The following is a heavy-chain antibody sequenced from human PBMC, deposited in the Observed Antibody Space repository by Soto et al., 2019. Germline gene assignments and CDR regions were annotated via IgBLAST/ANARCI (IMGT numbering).Heavy chain of an antibody. CDR1: GGSFSGYY. Sequence: QVQLQQWGAGLLKPSETLSLTCAVYGGSFSGYYWSWIRQPPGKGLEWIGEINHSGSTNYNPSLKCRVTISVDTSKNQFSLKLSSVTAADTAVYYCARADTADYWGQGTLVTVSS. CDR3: ARADTADY. CDR2: INHSGST. J-gene: IGHJ4*02. V-gene: IGHV4-34*01. D-gene: IGHD5-18*01.